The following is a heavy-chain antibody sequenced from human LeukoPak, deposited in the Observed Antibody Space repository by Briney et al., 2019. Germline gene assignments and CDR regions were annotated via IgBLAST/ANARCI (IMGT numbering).Heavy chain of an antibody. D-gene: IGHD3-10*01. J-gene: IGHJ6*03. Sequence: SETLSLTCTVSGGSISSSSYYWGWIRQPPGKGPEWIGSIYYNGSTYYNPSLKSRVTISVDTSKNQFCLKLSSVTAADTAVYYCASGSLVYYYYMDVWGKGTTVTVSS. V-gene: IGHV4-39*07. CDR2: IYYNGST. CDR3: ASGSLVYYYYMDV. CDR1: GGSISSSSYY.